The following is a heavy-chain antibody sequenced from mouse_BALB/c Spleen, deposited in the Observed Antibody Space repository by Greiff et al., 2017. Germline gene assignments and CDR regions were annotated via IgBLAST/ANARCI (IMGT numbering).Heavy chain of an antibody. J-gene: IGHJ4*01. V-gene: IGHV3-2*02. CDR1: GYSITSDYA. CDR2: ISYSGST. D-gene: IGHD2-9*01. CDR3: ARYTYYGYDCY. Sequence: EVQLQESGPGLVKPSQSLSLTCTVTGYSITSDYAWNWIRQFPGNKLEWMGYISYSGSTSYNPSLKSRISITRDTSKNQFFLQLNSVTTEDTATYYCARYTYYGYDCYWGQGTSVTVSS.